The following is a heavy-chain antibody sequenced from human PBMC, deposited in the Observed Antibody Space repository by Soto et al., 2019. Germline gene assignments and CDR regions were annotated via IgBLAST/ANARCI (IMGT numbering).Heavy chain of an antibody. CDR1: GYSFTAFH. CDR3: ARAPYSSSSFFFDY. D-gene: IGHD6-6*01. Sequence: ASVKVSCKASGYSFTAFHMHWVRQAPGLGLEWMGIINPNIGYANIAQRFQGRVALTWDTSTSTVYMELSGLRSDDTAVYYCARAPYSSSSFFFDYWGQGTPVTVSS. CDR2: INPNIGYA. J-gene: IGHJ4*02. V-gene: IGHV1-46*01.